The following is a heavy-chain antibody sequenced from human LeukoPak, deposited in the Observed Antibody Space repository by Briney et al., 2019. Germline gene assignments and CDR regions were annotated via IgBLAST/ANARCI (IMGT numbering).Heavy chain of an antibody. V-gene: IGHV4-59*10. CDR3: ARNYYDTKKPWD. CDR1: GGSFSGYY. CDR2: IYTSGST. J-gene: IGHJ4*02. D-gene: IGHD3-22*01. Sequence: PSETLSLTCAVYGGSFSGYYCSWIRQPPGKGLEWIGRIYTSGSTNYNPSLKSRVTMSVDTSQNQFSLKLSSVTAADTAVYFCARNYYDTKKPWDWGQGTLVTVSS.